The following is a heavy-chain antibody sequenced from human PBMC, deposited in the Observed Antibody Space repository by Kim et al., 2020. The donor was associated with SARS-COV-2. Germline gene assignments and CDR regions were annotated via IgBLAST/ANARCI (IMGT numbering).Heavy chain of an antibody. CDR3: ARRVDTGLGAAMDV. CDR1: GGSITSSSFY. D-gene: IGHD5-18*01. CDR2: SLYSGST. J-gene: IGHJ6*02. Sequence: SETLSLTCTVSGGSITSSSFYWGWIRQPPGQGLEWIGNSLYSGSTDYNPSLKIRVTISVDTSKNQFSLKVNSVTAADTAVYYCARRVDTGLGAAMDVWGQGTTVTVSS. V-gene: IGHV4-39*01.